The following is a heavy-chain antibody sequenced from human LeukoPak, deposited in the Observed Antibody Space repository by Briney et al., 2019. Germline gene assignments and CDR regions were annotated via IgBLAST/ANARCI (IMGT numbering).Heavy chain of an antibody. J-gene: IGHJ4*02. V-gene: IGHV1-69*13. CDR1: GGTFSSHD. CDR2: ITPMFGTA. CDR3: ARPRTYYDFWRGYPPFDY. D-gene: IGHD3-3*01. Sequence: SVKVSRKASGGTFSSHDISWVRQAPGQGLEWMGGITPMFGTANYAQKFQGRVTITAIESMSTAYMELSSLRSEDTAVYYCARPRTYYDFWRGYPPFDYWGQGTLVTVSS.